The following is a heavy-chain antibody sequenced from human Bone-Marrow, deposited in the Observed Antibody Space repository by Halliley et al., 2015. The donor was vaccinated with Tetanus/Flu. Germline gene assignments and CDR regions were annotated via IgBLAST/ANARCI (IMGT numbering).Heavy chain of an antibody. J-gene: IGHJ6*02. CDR3: AREKESSGGFNGLDV. D-gene: IGHD2-15*01. CDR2: IWFDGGTK. V-gene: IGHV3-33*07. CDR1: GFRFRSHG. Sequence: SLRLSCAASGFRFRSHGMYWVRQAPGKGLEWVAVIWFDGGTKYYGDAVQGRFTISRDNFKNMVYLQMNSLRVEDTAVYYCAREKESSGGFNGLDVWGQGTTVTVSS.